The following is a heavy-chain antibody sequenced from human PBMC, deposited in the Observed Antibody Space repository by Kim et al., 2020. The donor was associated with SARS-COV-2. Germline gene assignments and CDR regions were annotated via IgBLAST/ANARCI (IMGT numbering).Heavy chain of an antibody. CDR3: ARHGWGDLRGGVDY. CDR1: GGSISSSSYY. D-gene: IGHD3-16*01. J-gene: IGHJ4*02. CDR2: IYYSGST. V-gene: IGHV4-39*01. Sequence: SETLSLTCTVSGGSISSSSYYWGWIRQPPGKGLEWIGSIYYSGSTYYNPSLKSRVTISVDTSKNQFSLKLSSVTAADTAVYYCARHGWGDLRGGVDYWGQGTLVTVSS.